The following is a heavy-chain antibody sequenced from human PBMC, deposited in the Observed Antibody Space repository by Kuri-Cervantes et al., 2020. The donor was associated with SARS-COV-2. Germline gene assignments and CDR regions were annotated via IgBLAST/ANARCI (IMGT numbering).Heavy chain of an antibody. D-gene: IGHD3-3*01. CDR3: ATSLRFLEWFSGDY. CDR2: ISSISSYI. Sequence: GESLKISCEPSGFTFSSYSMNWVRQAPGKGLEWVSSISSISSYIYYADSVKGRFTISRDNAKNSLYLQMNSLRAEDTAVYYCATSLRFLEWFSGDYWGQGTLVTVSS. V-gene: IGHV3-21*01. J-gene: IGHJ4*02. CDR1: GFTFSSYS.